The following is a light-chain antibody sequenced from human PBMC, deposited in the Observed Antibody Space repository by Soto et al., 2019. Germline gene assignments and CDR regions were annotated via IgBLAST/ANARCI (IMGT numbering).Light chain of an antibody. J-gene: IGKJ1*01. Sequence: EIMLTQAPGTLSLSPGDRATLSCRASQSVSGSYLAWYQQKPGQAHRLLIYDAYSRATGIPDRFSGSGSGADFTLTIRRLEPEDFAVYYCKQYASSPRTFGQGTKVDIK. CDR2: DAY. CDR3: KQYASSPRT. V-gene: IGKV3-20*01. CDR1: QSVSGSY.